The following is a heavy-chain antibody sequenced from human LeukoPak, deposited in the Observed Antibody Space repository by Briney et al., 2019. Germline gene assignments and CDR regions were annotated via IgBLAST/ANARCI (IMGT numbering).Heavy chain of an antibody. Sequence: PGGSLRLSCAASGFTFRNYWMSWVRQAPGKGLEWVANIKQDGSGKDYVDSVKGRFTISRDNAKNSLYLQMNSLSAEDTAVYYCAREGAGGNDYWGQGTLVTVSS. V-gene: IGHV3-7*01. J-gene: IGHJ4*02. D-gene: IGHD4-23*01. CDR2: IKQDGSGK. CDR3: AREGAGGNDY. CDR1: GFTFRNYW.